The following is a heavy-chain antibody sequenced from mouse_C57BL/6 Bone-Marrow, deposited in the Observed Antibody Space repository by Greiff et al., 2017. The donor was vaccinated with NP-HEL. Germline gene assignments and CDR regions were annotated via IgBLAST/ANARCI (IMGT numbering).Heavy chain of an antibody. Sequence: QVQLKESGPELVKPGASVKISCKASGYAFSSSWMNWVKQRPGKGLEWIGRIYPGDGDTNYNGKFKGKATLTADKSSSTAYMQLSSLTSEDSAVYFCARSYGNGGAWGQGTTLTVSS. CDR3: ARSYGNGGA. CDR2: IYPGDGDT. CDR1: GYAFSSSW. V-gene: IGHV1-82*01. D-gene: IGHD2-1*01. J-gene: IGHJ2*01.